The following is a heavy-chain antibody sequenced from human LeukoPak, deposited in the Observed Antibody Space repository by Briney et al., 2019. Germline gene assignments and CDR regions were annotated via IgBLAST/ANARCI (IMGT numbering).Heavy chain of an antibody. CDR1: GGSISSYY. CDR2: IYYSGST. V-gene: IGHV4-59*01. CDR3: ARAGYSSSRNAFDI. D-gene: IGHD6-13*01. Sequence: SETLSLTCTVSGGSISSYYWGWIRQPPGKGLEWIGYIYYSGSTNYNPSLKSRVTISVDTSKNQFSLKLSSVTAADTAVYYCARAGYSSSRNAFDIWGQGTMVTVSS. J-gene: IGHJ3*02.